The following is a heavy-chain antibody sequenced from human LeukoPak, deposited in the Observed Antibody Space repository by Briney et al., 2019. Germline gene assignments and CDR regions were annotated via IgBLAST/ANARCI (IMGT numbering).Heavy chain of an antibody. Sequence: SVKVSCKASGGTFSSYAISWVRQAPGQGLEWMGRIIPIFGTANYAQKFQGRVTITTDESTSTAHMELSSLRSEDTAVYYCAACSGGSCYEFDPWGQGTLVTVSS. V-gene: IGHV1-69*05. CDR1: GGTFSSYA. D-gene: IGHD2-15*01. J-gene: IGHJ5*02. CDR2: IIPIFGTA. CDR3: AACSGGSCYEFDP.